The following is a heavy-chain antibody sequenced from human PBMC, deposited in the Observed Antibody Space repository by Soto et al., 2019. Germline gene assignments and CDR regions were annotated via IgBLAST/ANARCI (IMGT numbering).Heavy chain of an antibody. CDR1: GYTFTSYA. CDR2: INAGNGNT. V-gene: IGHV1-3*01. Sequence: ASVKVSCKASGYTFTSYAMHWVRQAPGQRLEWMGWINAGNGNTKYSQKFQGRVTITRDTSTSTAYMELSSLRSEDTAVYYCARSIVVVTALDYWGQGTLVTVSS. J-gene: IGHJ4*02. D-gene: IGHD2-21*02. CDR3: ARSIVVVTALDY.